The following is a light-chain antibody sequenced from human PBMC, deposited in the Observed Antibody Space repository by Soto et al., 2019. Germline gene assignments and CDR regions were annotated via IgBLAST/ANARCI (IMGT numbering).Light chain of an antibody. Sequence: DVVMTQSPLSLPVTLGQPASISCRSSHSLVYSDGIAYLNWFQQRPGQSPRRLIYKVSYRDSGVPDRFSGSGSGTDFTLGINRVEVEDVGVYYCMQGTHWPPYTFGQGTKLEIK. V-gene: IGKV2-30*01. CDR3: MQGTHWPPYT. CDR2: KVS. CDR1: HSLVYSDGIAY. J-gene: IGKJ2*01.